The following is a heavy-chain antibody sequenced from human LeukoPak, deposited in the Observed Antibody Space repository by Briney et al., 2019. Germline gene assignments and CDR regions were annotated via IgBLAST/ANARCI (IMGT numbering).Heavy chain of an antibody. J-gene: IGHJ6*03. CDR3: ARDWGAARSYYYYYMDV. Sequence: SVKVSCKASGGTFSSYAISWVRQAPGQGLEWMGRTIPIFGTANYAQKFQGRVTITTDESTSTAYMELSSLRSEDTAVYYCARDWGAARSYYYYYMDVWGKGTTVTVSS. D-gene: IGHD6-6*01. CDR1: GGTFSSYA. V-gene: IGHV1-69*05. CDR2: TIPIFGTA.